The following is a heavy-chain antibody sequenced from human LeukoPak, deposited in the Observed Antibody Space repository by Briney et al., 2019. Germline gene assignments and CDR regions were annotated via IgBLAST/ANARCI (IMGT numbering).Heavy chain of an antibody. CDR3: GRGCSSTSCYCY. Sequence: GGSLTLACAPSGPTFSSYATHCVSPPARKWIEWVAVMSFDGGTKYYADSVRSRFTIPRDNSKNTLYLQMNSRRAEDTAVYYCGRGCSSTSCYCYWGQGTLVTVSS. CDR1: GPTFSSYA. J-gene: IGHJ4*01. D-gene: IGHD2-2*01. V-gene: IGHV3-30*01. CDR2: MSFDGGTK.